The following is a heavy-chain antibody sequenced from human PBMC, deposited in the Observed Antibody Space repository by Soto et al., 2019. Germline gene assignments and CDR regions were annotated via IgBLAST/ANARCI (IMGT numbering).Heavy chain of an antibody. CDR2: IYSGGST. V-gene: IGHV3-53*01. CDR3: ARDLWIRYYYYGMGV. Sequence: PGVALRLSCAASGFTVSSNYMSWVRQAPGKGLEWVSVIYSGGSTYYADSVKGRFTISRDNSKNTLYLQLNSLRAEDTAVYYCARDLWIRYYYYGMGVWGQGTTVTV. D-gene: IGHD1-1*01. J-gene: IGHJ6*02. CDR1: GFTVSSNY.